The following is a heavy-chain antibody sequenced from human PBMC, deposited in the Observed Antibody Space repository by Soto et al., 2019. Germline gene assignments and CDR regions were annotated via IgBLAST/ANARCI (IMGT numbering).Heavy chain of an antibody. CDR1: GFTFSSYD. V-gene: IGHV3-30*18. J-gene: IGHJ4*02. CDR2: ISYDGSNK. D-gene: IGHD3-10*01. Sequence: GGSLRLSCAASGFTFSSYDMHWVRQAPGKGLEWVAVISYDGSNKYYADSVKGRFTISRDNSKNTLYLQMNSLRAEDTAVYYCAKEYYYGSGSYYSPPDYWGQGTLVTVSS. CDR3: AKEYYYGSGSYYSPPDY.